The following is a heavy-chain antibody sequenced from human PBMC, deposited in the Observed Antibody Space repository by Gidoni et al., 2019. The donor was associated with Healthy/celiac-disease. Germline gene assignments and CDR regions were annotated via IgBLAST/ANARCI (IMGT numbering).Heavy chain of an antibody. V-gene: IGHV1-69*01. J-gene: IGHJ3*02. D-gene: IGHD3-22*01. Sequence: QVQLVQSGAEVKKPGSSVTVSCKASGGIFSSYAISWVRQAPGQGLEWMGGIIPIFGTANYAQKFQGRVTITADESTSTAYMELSSLRSEDTAVYYCARDLIGYYYAGAFDIWGQGTMVTVSS. CDR1: GGIFSSYA. CDR2: IIPIFGTA. CDR3: ARDLIGYYYAGAFDI.